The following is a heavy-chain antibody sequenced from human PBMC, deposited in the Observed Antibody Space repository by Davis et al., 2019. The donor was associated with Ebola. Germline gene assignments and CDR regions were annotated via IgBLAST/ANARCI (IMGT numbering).Heavy chain of an antibody. CDR1: GFTFSSYG. D-gene: IGHD3-10*01. J-gene: IGHJ4*02. V-gene: IGHV3-30*18. Sequence: GESLKISCAASGFTFSSYGMHWVRQAPGKGLEWVAVISYDGSNKYYADSVKGRFTISRDNSKNTLYLQMNSLRAEDTAVYYCAKDQLWGVRGVILDYWGQGTLVTVFS. CDR2: ISYDGSNK. CDR3: AKDQLWGVRGVILDY.